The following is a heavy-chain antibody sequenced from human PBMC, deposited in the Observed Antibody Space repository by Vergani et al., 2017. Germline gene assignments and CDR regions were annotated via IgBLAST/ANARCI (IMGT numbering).Heavy chain of an antibody. V-gene: IGHV4-39*01. CDR3: VRNRAIELAGRMHYYYAIDV. CDR2: IYDNGNT. CDR1: GVSIKSRSYY. D-gene: IGHD5-24*01. Sequence: QLQLQESGPGLVKPSETLSLTCAVSGVSIKSRSYYWGWIRPSPGKGLEWIGSIYDNGNTYYNPSLKSRVAISVDTSKNQVSLNLGSVTAADTAVYYCVRNRAIELAGRMHYYYAIDVWGQGTTVTVSS. J-gene: IGHJ6*02.